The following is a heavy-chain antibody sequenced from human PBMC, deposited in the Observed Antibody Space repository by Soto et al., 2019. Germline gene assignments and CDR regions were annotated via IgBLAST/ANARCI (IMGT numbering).Heavy chain of an antibody. D-gene: IGHD1-26*01. V-gene: IGHV4-28*01. CDR2: IYYSGTT. CDR1: GYSISSSNW. J-gene: IGHJ4*02. Sequence: QVQLQESGPGLVKPSDTLSLTCAVSGYSISSSNWWGWIRQPPGKGLEWIGYIYYSGTTYYNPSLKRRVTMSVDASKNLFSLKLTSVTAVDPAVYYCARREIQGPIDYWGQGTLVTVSS. CDR3: ARREIQGPIDY.